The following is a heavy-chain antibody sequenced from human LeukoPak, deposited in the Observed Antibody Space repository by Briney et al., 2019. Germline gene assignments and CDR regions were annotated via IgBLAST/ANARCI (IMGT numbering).Heavy chain of an antibody. CDR1: GFTVSSNS. V-gene: IGHV3-53*01. D-gene: IGHD3-9*01. Sequence: SGGSLRLSCTVSGFTVSSNSMSWVRQAPGKGLEWASFIYSDNTHYSDSVKGRFTISRDNSKNTLYLQMNSLRAEDTAVYYCARGGYYNILTNFRSRISGLDFWGPGTLVTVSS. CDR3: ARGGYYNILTNFRSRISGLDF. CDR2: IYSDNT. J-gene: IGHJ4*02.